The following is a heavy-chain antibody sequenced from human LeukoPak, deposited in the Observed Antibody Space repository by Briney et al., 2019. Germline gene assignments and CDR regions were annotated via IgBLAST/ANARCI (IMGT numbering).Heavy chain of an antibody. D-gene: IGHD1-1*01. CDR1: GFTFSSYA. V-gene: IGHV3-23*01. CDR3: AKDSKGGTGLFDY. J-gene: IGHJ4*02. CDR2: ISGSGDST. Sequence: PGGSLRLSCAASGFTFSSYAMSWVRQAPGKGLEWVSGISGSGDSTYYADSVKGQFTISRDNSKNTLYLQMNSLRAEDTAVYYCAKDSKGGTGLFDYWGQGTLVTVSS.